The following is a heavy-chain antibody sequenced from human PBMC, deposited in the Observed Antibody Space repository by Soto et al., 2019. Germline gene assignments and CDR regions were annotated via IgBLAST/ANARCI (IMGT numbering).Heavy chain of an antibody. CDR3: ARGSYYSSGTVHRPYDY. J-gene: IGHJ4*02. CDR2: ISYDGTIT. CDR1: GFTFSIYA. V-gene: IGHV3-64*07. Sequence: EVQLVESGGDLVQPGGSLRLSCATSGFTFSIYAMHWVRQAPGKGLEYVSAISYDGTITYYADSVKGRFTIFRDDSRNTVYLQMGSLRPEDMAVYYCARGSYYSSGTVHRPYDYWGQGTLVTVSS. D-gene: IGHD3-10*01.